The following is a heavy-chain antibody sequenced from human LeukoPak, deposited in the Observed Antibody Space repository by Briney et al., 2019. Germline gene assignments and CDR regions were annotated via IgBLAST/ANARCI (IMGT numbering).Heavy chain of an antibody. CDR3: ARDRLERHLSGMDV. Sequence: GGSLRLSCAASGFTFSSYSMNWVRQAPGKGLEWVSSISSSSSYIYYADSVKGRFTISRDNAKNSLYLQMNSLRAEDTAVYYCARDRLERHLSGMDVWGQGTTVTVSS. J-gene: IGHJ6*02. CDR1: GFTFSSYS. D-gene: IGHD1-1*01. V-gene: IGHV3-21*01. CDR2: ISSSSSYI.